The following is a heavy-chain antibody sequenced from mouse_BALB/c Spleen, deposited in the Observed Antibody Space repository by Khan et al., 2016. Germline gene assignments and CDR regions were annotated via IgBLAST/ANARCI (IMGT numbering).Heavy chain of an antibody. J-gene: IGHJ2*01. D-gene: IGHD1-1*01. CDR3: ARRTTVFDY. CDR1: GFNIKDSY. V-gene: IGHV14-1*02. CDR2: IDPANGNT. Sequence: VQLQQSGAELVRPGALVKLSCKASGFNIKDSYIHWVKQRPEQGLEWIGWIDPANGNTIYDPKFQDKASITADTSSNTAYLQLSSLTSEDTAVYYCARRTTVFDYWGQGTALTVSS.